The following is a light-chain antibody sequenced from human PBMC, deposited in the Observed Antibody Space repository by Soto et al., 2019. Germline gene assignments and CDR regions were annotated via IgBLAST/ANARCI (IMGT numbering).Light chain of an antibody. J-gene: IGLJ1*01. V-gene: IGLV2-23*01. CDR3: CSYAGSRTYL. CDR2: EGT. CDR1: TGDVGSYNL. Sequence: QSALTQPASVSGSPGQSITISCTGTTGDVGSYNLVSWYQQQPGKAPKLIIYEGTKRPSGVSNRFSGSKSGNTASLTISGLQADDEADYYCCSYAGSRTYLFGTGTKVTVL.